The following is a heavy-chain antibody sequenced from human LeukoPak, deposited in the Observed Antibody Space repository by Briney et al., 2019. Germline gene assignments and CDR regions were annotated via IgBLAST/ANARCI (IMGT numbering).Heavy chain of an antibody. D-gene: IGHD2-21*01. CDR1: GFTFSSFW. CDR3: ARVGIALAVPFDF. V-gene: IGHV3-74*01. Sequence: GSLRLSCAASGFTFSSFWIYWVRHAPGKGLVWVSRIKSDGSETLYADSVKGRFTISRDNAKSSLYLQMTSLRAEDTAVYFCARVGIALAVPFDFWGQGSPVIVSS. J-gene: IGHJ4*02. CDR2: IKSDGSET.